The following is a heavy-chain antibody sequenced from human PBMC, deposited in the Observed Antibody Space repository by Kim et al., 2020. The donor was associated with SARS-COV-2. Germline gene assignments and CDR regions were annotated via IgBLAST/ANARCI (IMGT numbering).Heavy chain of an antibody. Sequence: GGSLRLSCAASGFTFSSYAMHWVRQAPGKGLEWVAVISYDGSNKYYADSVKGRFTISRDNSKNTLYLQMNSLRAEDTAVYYCAREGMFYYSSGGKDGFDYWGQGTLVTVSS. CDR1: GFTFSSYA. D-gene: IGHD6-19*01. CDR2: ISYDGSNK. CDR3: AREGMFYYSSGGKDGFDY. V-gene: IGHV3-30-3*01. J-gene: IGHJ4*02.